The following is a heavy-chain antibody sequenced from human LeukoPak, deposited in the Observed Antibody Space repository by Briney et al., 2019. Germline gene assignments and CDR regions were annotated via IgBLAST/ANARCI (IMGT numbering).Heavy chain of an antibody. Sequence: GGSLRLSCAASRFTFSDYYMSWIRQAPRKGLEWVSYISSRSSYTNYADSVKGRFTISRDNAKNSLYLQMNSLRAEDTAVYYCARVPRVLDYWGQGTLVTVSS. CDR2: ISSRSSYT. CDR3: ARVPRVLDY. CDR1: RFTFSDYY. J-gene: IGHJ4*02. D-gene: IGHD6-13*01. V-gene: IGHV3-11*06.